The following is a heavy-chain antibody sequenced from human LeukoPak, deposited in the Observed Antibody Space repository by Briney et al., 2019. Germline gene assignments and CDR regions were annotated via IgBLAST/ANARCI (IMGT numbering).Heavy chain of an antibody. CDR2: IIPIFGTA. CDR3: LQSQDYYYGMDV. V-gene: IGHV1-69*13. J-gene: IGHJ6*02. CDR1: GGTFSSYA. D-gene: IGHD4-11*01. Sequence: SVKVSCRASGGTFSSYAISWVRQAPGQGLEWMGGIIPIFGTANYAQKFQGRVTITADESTSTAYMELSSLRSEDTAVYYCLQSQDYYYGMDVWGQGTTVTVSS.